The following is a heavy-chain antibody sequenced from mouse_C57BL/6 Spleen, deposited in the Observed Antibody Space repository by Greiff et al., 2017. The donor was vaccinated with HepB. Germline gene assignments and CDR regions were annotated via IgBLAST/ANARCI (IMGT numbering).Heavy chain of an antibody. CDR3: ASEGATGPSYYYAMDY. J-gene: IGHJ4*01. CDR2: ISDGGGST. D-gene: IGHD1-1*01. V-gene: IGHV5-12*01. CDR1: GFTFSDYY. Sequence: EVQLVESGGGLVQPGGSLKLSCAASGFTFSDYYMYWVRQTPEKRLEWVAYISDGGGSTYYPDTVKGRFTISRDNAKNTLYLQMSRLKSEDTAMYSGASEGATGPSYYYAMDYWGQGTSVTVSS.